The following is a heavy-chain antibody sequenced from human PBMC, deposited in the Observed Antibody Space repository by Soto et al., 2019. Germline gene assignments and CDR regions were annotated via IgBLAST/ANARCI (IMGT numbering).Heavy chain of an antibody. J-gene: IGHJ4*02. CDR3: ARVPPPTGSSSWYSDY. CDR2: IYYSGST. CDR1: GGSISSGGYY. V-gene: IGHV4-31*03. D-gene: IGHD6-13*01. Sequence: PSETLSLTCTVSGGSISSGGYYWSWIRQHPGKGLEWIGYIYYSGSTYYNPSLKSRVTISVDTSKNQFSLKLSSVTAADTAVYYCARVPPPTGSSSWYSDYWGQGTLVTVSS.